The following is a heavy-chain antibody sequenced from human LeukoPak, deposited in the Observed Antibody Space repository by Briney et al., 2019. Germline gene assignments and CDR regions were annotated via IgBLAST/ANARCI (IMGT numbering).Heavy chain of an antibody. V-gene: IGHV1-69*06. D-gene: IGHD2-8*01. J-gene: IGHJ5*02. CDR1: GGTFSSYA. CDR3: ARAGIPGYCTNVTCSNWLDP. CDR2: ITPMFGTP. Sequence: SVKVSCKASGGTFSSYAISWVRQAPGQGLEWMGGITPMFGTPNYAQRLQGRVTITADKSTKTAYMELRSLRYEDTAVYFCARAGIPGYCTNVTCSNWLDPWGQGTLVTVSS.